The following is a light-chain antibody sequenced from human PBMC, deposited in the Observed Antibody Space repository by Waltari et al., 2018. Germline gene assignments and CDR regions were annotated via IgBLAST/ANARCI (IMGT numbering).Light chain of an antibody. J-gene: IGLJ2*01. CDR2: AVS. CDR1: SSDVGGYNF. Sequence: QSALTQPPSASGSPGQSVTISCTGTSSDVGGYNFVSWYQQHPGQAPTLMVYAVSMRPPGVPDRFSGSKSGNPASLTVSGLQAEDEADYYCNSYAGNDNVLFGGGTKLTVL. V-gene: IGLV2-8*01. CDR3: NSYAGNDNVL.